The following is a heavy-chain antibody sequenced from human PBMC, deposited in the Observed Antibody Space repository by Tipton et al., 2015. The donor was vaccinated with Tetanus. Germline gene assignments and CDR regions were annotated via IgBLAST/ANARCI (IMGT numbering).Heavy chain of an antibody. D-gene: IGHD1-1*01. J-gene: IGHJ4*02. CDR1: GFALSDRG. Sequence: SGFALSDRGIHWVRQAPGKGLEWVAVIWSNGIDQNYADSVKGRFIVSRDNSQRTVYLQMKSLRAEDTGLYYCARDGATAWTDFDYWGQGTLVTVSS. CDR3: ARDGATAWTDFDY. CDR2: IWSNGIDQ. V-gene: IGHV3-33*01.